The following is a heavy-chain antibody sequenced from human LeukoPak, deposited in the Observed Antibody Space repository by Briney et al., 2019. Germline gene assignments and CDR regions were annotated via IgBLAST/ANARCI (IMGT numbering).Heavy chain of an antibody. V-gene: IGHV3-20*01. CDR3: ARGPVRDSSGADYYYYYGMDV. CDR2: INWNGGST. CDR1: GFTFDDYG. J-gene: IGHJ6*02. Sequence: GGSLRLSCAASGFTFDDYGMSWVRQAPGKGLEWVSGINWNGGSTGYADSVKGRFTISRDNAKNSLYLQMNSLRAEDTALYHCARGPVRDSSGADYYYYYGMDVWGQGTTVTVCS. D-gene: IGHD3-22*01.